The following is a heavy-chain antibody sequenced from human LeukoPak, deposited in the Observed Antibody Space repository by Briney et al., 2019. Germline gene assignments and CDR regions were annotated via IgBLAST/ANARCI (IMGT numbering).Heavy chain of an antibody. Sequence: GGSLRLSCAASGFTFSSYDIHWVRQATGKGLEWVSGIGTAGEIYYPGSVKGRFTISRENAKNSLYLQMNSLRAGDTAVYYCAKNDINAPIFDYWGQGTLVTVSS. V-gene: IGHV3-13*01. J-gene: IGHJ4*02. CDR2: IGTAGEI. CDR3: AKNDINAPIFDY. CDR1: GFTFSSYD. D-gene: IGHD2-15*01.